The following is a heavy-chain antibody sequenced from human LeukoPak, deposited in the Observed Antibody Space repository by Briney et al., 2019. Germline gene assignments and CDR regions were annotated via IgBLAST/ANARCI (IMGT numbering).Heavy chain of an antibody. V-gene: IGHV3-30*03. CDR1: GFTFSSYG. D-gene: IGHD2-15*01. J-gene: IGHJ4*02. CDR2: ISYDGSNK. CDR3: APDLGYCSGGRSIGDCYPILDY. Sequence: PGGSLRLSCAASGFTFSSYGMHWVRQAPGKGLEGVAVISYDGSNKYYADSVKGRFTISRDNSKNTLYLQMNSLRAEDTAVYYCAPDLGYCSGGRSIGDCYPILDYWGQGTLVTVSS.